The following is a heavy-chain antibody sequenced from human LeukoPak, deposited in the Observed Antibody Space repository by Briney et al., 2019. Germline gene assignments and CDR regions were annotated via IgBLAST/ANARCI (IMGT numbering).Heavy chain of an antibody. V-gene: IGHV6-1*01. J-gene: IGHJ4*02. Sequence: SQTLSLTCAISGDSVSSNSAAWNWIRQSPSRGLEWLGRTYRRSKWSNDYAPSVKSRIIINPDTSKNQFSLQLNSVTPEDTAVYYCARPQCTTSCYFDYWGQGTLVTGSS. D-gene: IGHD2-2*01. CDR1: GDSVSSNSAA. CDR2: TYRRSKWSN. CDR3: ARPQCTTSCYFDY.